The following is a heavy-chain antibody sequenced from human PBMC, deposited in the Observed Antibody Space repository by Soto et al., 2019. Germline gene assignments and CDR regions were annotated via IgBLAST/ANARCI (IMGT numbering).Heavy chain of an antibody. CDR2: IYYSGST. J-gene: IGHJ4*02. V-gene: IGHV4-31*03. CDR1: GDSISSGGYY. Sequence: QVQLQESGPGLEQPSQTLSLACTVSGDSISSGGYYWSWIRQHPGKGLEWIGYIYYSGSTFYNPSLKSRVTISVDTSKNQFSLKLSSVTAADTAVYYCARGLSVTLFDFWGQGTLVTVSS. D-gene: IGHD4-17*01. CDR3: ARGLSVTLFDF.